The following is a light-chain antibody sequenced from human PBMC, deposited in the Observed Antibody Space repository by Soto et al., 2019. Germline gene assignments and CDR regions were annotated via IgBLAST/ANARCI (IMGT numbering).Light chain of an antibody. CDR2: HVS. Sequence: QSALTQPRSVSGSPGQSVTISCTGTRSDVGGYDYVSWYQQHPGKAPKLMIFHVSERPSGVPDRFSCSKSGNTASLTISGLQAEDEADYYCSSFAGSTLRLFGGGTKVIVL. J-gene: IGLJ3*02. V-gene: IGLV2-11*01. CDR1: RSDVGGYDY. CDR3: SSFAGSTLRL.